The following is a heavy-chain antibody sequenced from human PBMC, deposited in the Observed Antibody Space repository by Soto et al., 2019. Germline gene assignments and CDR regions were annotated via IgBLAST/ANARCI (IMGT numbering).Heavy chain of an antibody. D-gene: IGHD3-9*01. Sequence: GGSLRLSCAASGFTFSSYAMSWVRQAPGKGLEWVSAISGSGGSTYYADSVKGRFTISRDNSKNTLYLQMNSLRAEDTAVYYCSYWLFHDYYYYGMDVWGQGTTVTVSS. CDR3: SYWLFHDYYYYGMDV. J-gene: IGHJ6*02. CDR2: ISGSGGST. V-gene: IGHV3-23*01. CDR1: GFTFSSYA.